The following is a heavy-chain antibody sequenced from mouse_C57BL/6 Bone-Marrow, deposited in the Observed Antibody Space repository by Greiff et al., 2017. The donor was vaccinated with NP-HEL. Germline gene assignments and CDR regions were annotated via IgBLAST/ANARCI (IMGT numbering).Heavy chain of an antibody. J-gene: IGHJ2*01. Sequence: QVQLQQSGAELVRPGTSVKLSCKASGYTFTSYWMHWVKQRPGQGLEWIGVIDPSDSYTNYNQKFKGKATLTVDTSSSTAYMQLSSLTSEDSAVYYCANSFDYWGQGTTLTVSS. CDR3: ANSFDY. CDR1: GYTFTSYW. CDR2: IDPSDSYT. V-gene: IGHV1-59*01.